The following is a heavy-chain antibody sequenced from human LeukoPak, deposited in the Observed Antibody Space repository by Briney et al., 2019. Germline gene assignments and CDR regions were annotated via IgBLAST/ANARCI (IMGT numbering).Heavy chain of an antibody. CDR1: GDSISSMNYY. V-gene: IGHV4-39*07. J-gene: IGHJ4*02. CDR3: VREVDWVMY. CDR2: IHWRGTT. Sequence: SETLSLTCTVSGDSISSMNYYWGWIRQSPGEGLQWIGNIHWRGTTFYSPSFKSRVTMSLDTSKNRFSVRLTSVTAADTAIYYCVREVDWVMYWGQGILVTVSS. D-gene: IGHD3/OR15-3a*01.